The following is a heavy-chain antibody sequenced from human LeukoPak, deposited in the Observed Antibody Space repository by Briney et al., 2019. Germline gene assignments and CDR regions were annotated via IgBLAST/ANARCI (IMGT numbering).Heavy chain of an antibody. V-gene: IGHV4-34*01. Sequence: SETLSLTCAVYGGSFSGYYWSWIRQPPGKGLEWIGEINHSGSTNYNPSLKSRVTISVDTSKNQFSLKLSSVTAADTAVYYCARDYCRTPLYYDFWSGYPPGGWFDPWGQGTLVTVSS. CDR1: GGSFSGYY. CDR3: ARDYCRTPLYYDFWSGYPPGGWFDP. J-gene: IGHJ5*02. CDR2: INHSGST. D-gene: IGHD3-3*01.